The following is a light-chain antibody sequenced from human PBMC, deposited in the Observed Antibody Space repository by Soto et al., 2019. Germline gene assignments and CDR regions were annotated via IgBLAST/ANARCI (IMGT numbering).Light chain of an antibody. J-gene: IGKJ4*01. Sequence: ESVLTQSPATLSLSPGERATLSCRSSPSFSNSLAWYQHKPGQAPRLLXYDASNRATGVPTRFSGSGSGTDFTLTISSLEPEDFAVYYCQQRNKWPPVTFGGGTKVDIK. CDR3: QQRNKWPPVT. CDR1: PSFSNS. CDR2: DAS. V-gene: IGKV3-11*01.